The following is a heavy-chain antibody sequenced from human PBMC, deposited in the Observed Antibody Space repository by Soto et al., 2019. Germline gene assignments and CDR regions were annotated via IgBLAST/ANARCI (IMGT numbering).Heavy chain of an antibody. CDR1: GFTFSNFA. V-gene: IGHV3-23*01. D-gene: IGHD6-19*01. Sequence: EGSLRLSCAASGFTFSNFAMSWVRQAPGKGLEWVSAISGSGTSTYDADSVKGRFSISRDNSKNTLYLQMNSLRAEDTAVYYCAKDRKSGSGWYWDYWGQGTLVTVSS. CDR3: AKDRKSGSGWYWDY. CDR2: ISGSGTST. J-gene: IGHJ4*02.